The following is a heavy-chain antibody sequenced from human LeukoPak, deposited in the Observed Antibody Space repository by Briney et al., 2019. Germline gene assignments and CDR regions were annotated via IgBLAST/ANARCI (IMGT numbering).Heavy chain of an antibody. D-gene: IGHD3-22*01. Sequence: SVKVSCKASGGTFSSNAISWLRQAPGQGLEWMGRIIPIFGTANYAQKFQGRVTITTDESTSTAYMELSSLRSEDTAVYYCARDSFYYDSSGYYNYWGQGTLVTVSS. V-gene: IGHV1-69*05. CDR1: GGTFSSNA. J-gene: IGHJ4*02. CDR3: ARDSFYYDSSGYYNY. CDR2: IIPIFGTA.